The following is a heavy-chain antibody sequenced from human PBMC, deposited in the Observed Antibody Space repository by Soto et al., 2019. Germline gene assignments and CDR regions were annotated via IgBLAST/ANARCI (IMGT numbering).Heavy chain of an antibody. Sequence: ASVKVSCKVSGYTFTGYYVDWVRQAPGQGLEWMGWINPNTGGTNFAQKFQGRVTMTSDTSISTAYMELSSLTSDDTAVYYCARDSVAVMRWFFVSSGLGTPVTVSS. D-gene: IGHD6-19*01. CDR1: GYTFTGYY. CDR2: INPNTGGT. J-gene: IGHJ4*02. V-gene: IGHV1-2*02. CDR3: ARDSVAVMRWFFVS.